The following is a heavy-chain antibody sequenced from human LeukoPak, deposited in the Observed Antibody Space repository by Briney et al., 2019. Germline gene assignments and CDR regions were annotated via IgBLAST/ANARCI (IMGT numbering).Heavy chain of an antibody. Sequence: GGSLRLSCAASGYTVSINYMSWVRQAPGKGLDWVSVIYSNGDTDYADSVKGRFTISRDDSKNTVYLQMNSLRAEDTAIYYCAKDGTRGASEAGYSYYYYMDVWGKGTTVTISS. CDR3: AKDGTRGASEAGYSYYYYMDV. D-gene: IGHD3-10*01. J-gene: IGHJ6*03. CDR2: IYSNGDT. CDR1: GYTVSINY. V-gene: IGHV3-66*01.